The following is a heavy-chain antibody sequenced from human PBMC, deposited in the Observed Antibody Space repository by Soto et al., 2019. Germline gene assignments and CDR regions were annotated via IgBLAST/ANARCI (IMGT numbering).Heavy chain of an antibody. CDR3: AREGTRGGFLTWFDP. J-gene: IGHJ5*02. V-gene: IGHV3-48*02. CDR1: GFTFSSYS. CDR2: ISSSSSTI. Sequence: EVQLVESGGGLVQPGGSLRLSCAASGFTFSSYSMNWVRQAPGKGLEWVSYISSSSSTIYYADSVKGRFTISRDNAKNSLYLQMNSLRDEDTAVYYCAREGTRGGFLTWFDPWGQGTLVTVSS. D-gene: IGHD3-10*01.